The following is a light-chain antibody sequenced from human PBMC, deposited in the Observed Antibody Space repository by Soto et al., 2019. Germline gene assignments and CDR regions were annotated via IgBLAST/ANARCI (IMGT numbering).Light chain of an antibody. CDR1: SSNIGAGYD. V-gene: IGLV1-40*01. CDR3: QSYDSSRSGVV. J-gene: IGLJ2*01. CDR2: GNS. Sequence: QSVLTQPPSVSGAPGQRVTISCTGSSSNIGAGYDVHWYQQLPGTAPKLLIYGNSNRPSGVPDRFSGSKSGTSASLAITGLQAEDEADYYWQSYDSSRSGVVFGGGTKVTVL.